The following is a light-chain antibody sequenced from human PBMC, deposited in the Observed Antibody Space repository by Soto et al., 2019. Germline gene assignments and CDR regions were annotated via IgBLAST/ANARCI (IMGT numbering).Light chain of an antibody. CDR2: GAS. CDR1: QSVSAY. V-gene: IGKV3-15*01. Sequence: EIVMTQSPATLSVSPGERVTLSCRASQSVSAYLAWYLQKLGQAPRLLIYGASTRATGIPARLSGSGSETEFTLTISSLQSEDSAVYHCQQYSDWPLVTFGGGTKVEI. CDR3: QQYSDWPLVT. J-gene: IGKJ4*01.